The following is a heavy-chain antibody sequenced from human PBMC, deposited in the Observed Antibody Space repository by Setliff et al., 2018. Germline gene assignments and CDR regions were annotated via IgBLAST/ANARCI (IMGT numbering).Heavy chain of an antibody. CDR1: GLTFSSDA. Sequence: VGSLRLSCAASGLTFSSDAMTWVRQTPGKGLEWVSVISSDGTSIYYADSVKGRFTISRDNAKNSLYLQMNSLRAEDSAVYYCARDGVFYAMDFWGQGTTVTVSS. CDR3: ARDGVFYAMDF. J-gene: IGHJ6*02. D-gene: IGHD3-10*01. CDR2: ISSDGTSI. V-gene: IGHV3-23*03.